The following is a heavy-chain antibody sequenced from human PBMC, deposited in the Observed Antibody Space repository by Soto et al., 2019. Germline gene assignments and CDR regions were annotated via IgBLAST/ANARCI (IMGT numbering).Heavy chain of an antibody. CDR3: ARVDYDSSGYYAHAFDI. D-gene: IGHD3-22*01. CDR1: GYTFTSYD. V-gene: IGHV1-8*01. Sequence: ASVKVSCKASGYTFTSYDINWVRQATGQGLEWMGRMNPNSGNTGYAQKFQGRVTMTRNTSISTAYMELSSLRSEDTAVYYCARVDYDSSGYYAHAFDIWGQGTMVTVSS. J-gene: IGHJ3*02. CDR2: MNPNSGNT.